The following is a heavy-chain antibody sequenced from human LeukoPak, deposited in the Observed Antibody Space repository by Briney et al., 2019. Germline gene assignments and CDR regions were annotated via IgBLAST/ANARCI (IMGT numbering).Heavy chain of an antibody. D-gene: IGHD2-15*01. CDR3: TTGGGYCSGGSCYLVRSLFDY. J-gene: IGHJ4*02. Sequence: GGSLRLSCTASGFTFGDYAMSWVRQAPGKGLEWVGFIRSKAYGGTTEYAASVKGRFTISRDDSKSIAYLQMNSLKTEDTAVYYCTTGGGYCSGGSCYLVRSLFDYWGQGTLVTVSS. CDR1: GFTFGDYA. V-gene: IGHV3-49*04. CDR2: IRSKAYGGTT.